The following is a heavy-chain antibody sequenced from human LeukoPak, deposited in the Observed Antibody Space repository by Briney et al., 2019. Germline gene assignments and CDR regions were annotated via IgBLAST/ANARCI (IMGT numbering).Heavy chain of an antibody. CDR3: KSMGIAAAGRALVDY. Sequence: SGTLSLTCAVSGGSISSSNWWSWVRQPPGKGLEWIGEIYHSGSTNYNPSLKSRVTISVDKSKNQFSLKLSSVTAADTAVYYCKSMGIAAAGRALVDYWGQGTLVTVSS. D-gene: IGHD6-13*01. CDR1: GGSISSSNW. V-gene: IGHV4-4*02. CDR2: IYHSGST. J-gene: IGHJ4*02.